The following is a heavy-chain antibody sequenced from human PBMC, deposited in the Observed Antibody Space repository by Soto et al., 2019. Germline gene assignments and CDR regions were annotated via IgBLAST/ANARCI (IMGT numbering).Heavy chain of an antibody. CDR2: INHSGST. D-gene: IGHD6-19*01. V-gene: IGHV4-34*01. CDR1: GGSFSGYY. CDR3: ARYSGWYYYFDY. J-gene: IGHJ4*02. Sequence: SETLSLTCAVYGGSFSGYYWSWIRQPPGKGLEWIGEINHSGSTNYNPSLKSRVTISVDTSKNQFSLKLSSVTAADTAVYYCARYSGWYYYFDYWGQGTLVTVSS.